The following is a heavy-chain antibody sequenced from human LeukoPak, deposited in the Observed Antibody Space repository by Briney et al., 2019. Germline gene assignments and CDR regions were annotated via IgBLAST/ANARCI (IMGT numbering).Heavy chain of an antibody. CDR1: GFTFSSYA. D-gene: IGHD3-22*01. Sequence: GRSLRLSCAASGFTFSSYAMHWVRQAPGEGLEWVAVISYDGSNKYYADSVKGRFTISRDNSKNTLYLQMNSLRAEDTAVYYCARAIVVVITHGASDIWGQGTMVTVSS. J-gene: IGHJ3*02. CDR2: ISYDGSNK. CDR3: ARAIVVVITHGASDI. V-gene: IGHV3-30-3*01.